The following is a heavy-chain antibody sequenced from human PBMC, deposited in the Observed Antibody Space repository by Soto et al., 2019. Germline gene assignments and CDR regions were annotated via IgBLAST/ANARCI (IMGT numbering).Heavy chain of an antibody. Sequence: LGESLKISCKGSGYSFTSYWISWVRQMPGKGLEWMGRIDPSDSYTNYSPSFQGHVTISADKSISTAYLQWSSLKASDTAMYYCARGAMVRGVIIPIDYWGQGTLVTVSS. CDR2: IDPSDSYT. V-gene: IGHV5-10-1*01. D-gene: IGHD3-10*01. J-gene: IGHJ4*02. CDR1: GYSFTSYW. CDR3: ARGAMVRGVIIPIDY.